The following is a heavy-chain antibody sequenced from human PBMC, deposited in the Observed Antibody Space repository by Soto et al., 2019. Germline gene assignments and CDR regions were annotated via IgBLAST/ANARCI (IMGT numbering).Heavy chain of an antibody. V-gene: IGHV3-23*01. CDR1: GFTFSSYA. J-gene: IGHJ5*02. CDR3: AKVPNCSGGSCSHYWSDP. D-gene: IGHD2-15*01. Sequence: GGSLRLSCAASGFTFSSYAMSWVRQAPGKGLEWVSAISGSGGSTYYADSVKGRFTISRDNSKNTLYLQMNSLRAEDTAVYYCAKVPNCSGGSCSHYWSDPWGQGPLVTVSS. CDR2: ISGSGGST.